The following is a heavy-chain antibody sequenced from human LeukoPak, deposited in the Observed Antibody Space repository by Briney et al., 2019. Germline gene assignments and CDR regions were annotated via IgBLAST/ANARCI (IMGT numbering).Heavy chain of an antibody. J-gene: IGHJ3*02. V-gene: IGHV4-30-2*01. CDR3: ARASDCGGDCYPGAFDI. Sequence: SETPSLTCTVSGGSISSGGYYWSWIRQPPGKGLEWIGYIYHSGSTYYNPSLKSRVTISVDRSKNQFSLKLSSVTAADTAVYYCARASDCGGDCYPGAFDIWGQGTMVTVSS. D-gene: IGHD2-21*02. CDR2: IYHSGST. CDR1: GGSISSGGYY.